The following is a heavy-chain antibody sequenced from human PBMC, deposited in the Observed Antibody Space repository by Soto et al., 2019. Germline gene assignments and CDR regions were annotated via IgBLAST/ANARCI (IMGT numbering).Heavy chain of an antibody. V-gene: IGHV4-34*01. CDR3: ASRDIIVRGRGGTFFDY. D-gene: IGHD3-10*01. CDR2: INHSGST. Sequence: QVQLQQWGAGLLKPSETLSLTCAVYGGSFSGYYWSWIRQPPGKGLEWIGEINHSGSTNYNPSLKSRVTISVDTSKNQFSLKLSSVTAADTAVYYCASRDIIVRGRGGTFFDYWGQGTLVTVSS. CDR1: GGSFSGYY. J-gene: IGHJ4*02.